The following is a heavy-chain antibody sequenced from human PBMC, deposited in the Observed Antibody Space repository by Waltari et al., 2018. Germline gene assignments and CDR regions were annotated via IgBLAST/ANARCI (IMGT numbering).Heavy chain of an antibody. J-gene: IGHJ4*02. Sequence: EVQLVESGGGLVQPGRSLRLSCTASGFTFGDYAMSWFRPAPGKGLEWVGFIRSKAYGGTTEYAASVKGRFTISRDDSKSIAYLQMNSLKTEDTAVYYCTRDYLNYYDSSGYPTAIFWGQGTLVTVSS. CDR1: GFTFGDYA. CDR3: TRDYLNYYDSSGYPTAIF. D-gene: IGHD3-22*01. V-gene: IGHV3-49*03. CDR2: IRSKAYGGTT.